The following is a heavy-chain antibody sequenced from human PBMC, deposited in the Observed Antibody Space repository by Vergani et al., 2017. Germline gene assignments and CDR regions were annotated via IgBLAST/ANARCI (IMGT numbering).Heavy chain of an antibody. Sequence: QVQLVESAGGVVQPGGSLRLSCAASGFTFSNFGMHWIRQAPGKGLEWLAYIGKGGINKRYRDAVKGRFTVSRDNSKDILYLQMDSLRSEDTALYYCAKYLPDSTDGLPDSWGPGTLVIVSS. CDR1: GFTFSNFG. CDR3: AKYLPDSTDGLPDS. D-gene: IGHD2-15*01. V-gene: IGHV3-30*02. CDR2: IGKGGINK. J-gene: IGHJ4*02.